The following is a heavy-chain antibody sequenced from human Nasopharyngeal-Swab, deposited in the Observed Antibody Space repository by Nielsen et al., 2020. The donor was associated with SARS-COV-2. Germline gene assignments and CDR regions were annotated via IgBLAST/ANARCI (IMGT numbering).Heavy chain of an antibody. CDR3: ARLPTALVGWKDY. D-gene: IGHD5-18*01. CDR1: GYTFTSYG. V-gene: IGHV1-18*01. J-gene: IGHJ4*02. Sequence: ALVKVSCKASGYTFTSYGISWVRQAPGQGLEWMGWISAYNGNTDYAQKLQGRVTMTTDTSTSTAYMELSRLRSDDTAVYYCARLPTALVGWKDYWGQGTLVTVSS. CDR2: ISAYNGNT.